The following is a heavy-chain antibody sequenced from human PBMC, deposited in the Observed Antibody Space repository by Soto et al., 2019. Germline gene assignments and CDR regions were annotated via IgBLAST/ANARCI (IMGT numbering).Heavy chain of an antibody. V-gene: IGHV1-69*04. CDR3: VRDSPIGSTYSGYDGIDY. CDR2: IIPLLDIE. D-gene: IGHD5-12*01. J-gene: IGHJ4*01. CDR1: GGTFSNDI. Sequence: SVKVSCKASGGTFSNDIITWVRQAPGQGLEWMGRIIPLLDIENYAQKFQGRVTITADKSTSTAYMELNSLRSEDTAVYYCVRDSPIGSTYSGYDGIDYWGQ.